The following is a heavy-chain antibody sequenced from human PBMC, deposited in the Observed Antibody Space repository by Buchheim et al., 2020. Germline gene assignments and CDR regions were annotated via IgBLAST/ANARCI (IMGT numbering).Heavy chain of an antibody. CDR1: GFTFSSYG. J-gene: IGHJ5*02. V-gene: IGHV3-30*18. Sequence: QVQLVESGGGVVQPGRSLRPSCAASGFTFSSYGMHWVRQAPGKGLEWVAVISYDGSNKYYADSVKGRFTISRDNSKNTLYLQMNSLRAEDTAVYYCAKEAGTGNWFDPWGQGTL. CDR2: ISYDGSNK. CDR3: AKEAGTGNWFDP. D-gene: IGHD1-1*01.